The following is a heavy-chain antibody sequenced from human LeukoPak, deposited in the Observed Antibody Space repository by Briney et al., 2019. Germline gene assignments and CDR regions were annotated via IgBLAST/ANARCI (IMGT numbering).Heavy chain of an antibody. J-gene: IGHJ4*02. CDR2: ISSSSSTI. V-gene: IGHV3-48*01. CDR1: GFTFSSYS. Sequence: GGSLRLSCAASGFTFSSYSMNWVRQAPGKGLEWVSYISSSSSTIYYADSVKGRFTISRDNAKNSLYLQMNSLRAQDTAVYYCASNGSRGYWGQGTLVTVSS. CDR3: ASNGSRGY. D-gene: IGHD1-1*01.